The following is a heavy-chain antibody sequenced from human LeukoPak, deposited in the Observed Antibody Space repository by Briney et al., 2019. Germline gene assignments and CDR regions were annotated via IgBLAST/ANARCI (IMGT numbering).Heavy chain of an antibody. CDR2: INHSGST. J-gene: IGHJ4*02. CDR1: GGSFSGYY. D-gene: IGHD3-3*01. V-gene: IGHV4-34*01. CDR3: ASSRYYDFWSGYYKPPNY. Sequence: KPSETLSLTCAVYGGSFSGYYWSWIRQPPGKGLEWIGEINHSGSTNYNPSLKSRVTISVDTSKNQSSLKLSSVTAADTAVYYCASSRYYDFWSGYYKPPNYWGQGTLVTVSS.